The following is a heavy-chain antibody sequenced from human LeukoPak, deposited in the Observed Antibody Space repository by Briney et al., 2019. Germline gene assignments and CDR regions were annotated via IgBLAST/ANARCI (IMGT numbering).Heavy chain of an antibody. CDR3: ARGLYYYDSSGYYGDTFDI. CDR1: GFTFSSYD. V-gene: IGHV3-13*04. D-gene: IGHD3-22*01. J-gene: IGHJ3*02. CDR2: ICTTGDT. Sequence: GGSLRLSCAASGFTFSSYDMHWVRQATGKGLEWVSGICTTGDTYYPGSVKGRFTISRENAKNSLYLQMNSLSAGDTAVYYCARGLYYYDSSGYYGDTFDIWGQGTMVTVSS.